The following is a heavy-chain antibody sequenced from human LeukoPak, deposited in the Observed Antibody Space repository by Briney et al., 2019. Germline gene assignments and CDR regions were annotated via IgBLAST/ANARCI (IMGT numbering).Heavy chain of an antibody. J-gene: IGHJ4*02. CDR1: GYTFTSYA. CDR2: NSAGNGNT. CDR3: ARDSGSGNDDY. D-gene: IGHD1-1*01. Sequence: GASVKVSCKASGYTFTSYAIHWVRQAPGQRLEWMGWNSAGNGNTKYSQNFQGRVTFISNTSATTASMELSSLRSEDAAVYYCARDSGSGNDDYWGQGTLVTVSS. V-gene: IGHV1-3*01.